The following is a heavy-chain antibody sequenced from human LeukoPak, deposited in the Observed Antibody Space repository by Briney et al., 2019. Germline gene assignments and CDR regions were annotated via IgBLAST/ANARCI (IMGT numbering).Heavy chain of an antibody. CDR1: GFTLSSYA. Sequence: GGALRLSCAASGFTLSSYAMSWVRQAPGKGLEWVSAISDSGNTYHADSVKGRFTISRDSSKNTLFLQMNRLRPEDAAVYYCAKAPVTTCRGAYCYPFDYWGQGTLVTVSS. V-gene: IGHV3-23*01. CDR2: ISDSGNT. D-gene: IGHD2-21*01. CDR3: AKAPVTTCRGAYCYPFDY. J-gene: IGHJ4*02.